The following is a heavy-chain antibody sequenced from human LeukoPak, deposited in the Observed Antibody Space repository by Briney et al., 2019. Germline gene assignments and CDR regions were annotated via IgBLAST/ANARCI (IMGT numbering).Heavy chain of an antibody. Sequence: GGSLRLSCAASGFTFSSYAMSWVRQAPGKRLEWVSAISGSGGSTYYADSVKGRFTISRDNSKNTLYLQMNSLRAEDTAVYYCAKSRIVVVPAAMSLGYYFDYWGQGTLVTVSS. CDR1: GFTFSSYA. CDR2: ISGSGGST. CDR3: AKSRIVVVPAAMSLGYYFDY. J-gene: IGHJ4*02. D-gene: IGHD2-2*01. V-gene: IGHV3-23*01.